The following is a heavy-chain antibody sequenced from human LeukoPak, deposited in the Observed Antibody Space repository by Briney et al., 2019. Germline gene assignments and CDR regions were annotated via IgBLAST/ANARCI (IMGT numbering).Heavy chain of an antibody. CDR1: GFTFSSYA. CDR3: ARDYSAWAAGTRIDY. V-gene: IGHV3-21*01. Sequence: PGGSLRLSCAASGFTFSSYAMSWVRQAPGKGLEWVSSISSSSSYIYYADSVKGRFTISRDNAKNSLYLQMNSLRAEDTAVYYCARDYSAWAAGTRIDYWGQGTLVTVSS. D-gene: IGHD6-13*01. J-gene: IGHJ4*02. CDR2: ISSSSSYI.